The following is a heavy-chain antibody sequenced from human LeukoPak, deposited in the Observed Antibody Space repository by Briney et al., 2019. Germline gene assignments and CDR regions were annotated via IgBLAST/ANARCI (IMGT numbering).Heavy chain of an antibody. J-gene: IGHJ1*01. CDR2: ISGSGGST. D-gene: IGHD5-18*01. Sequence: GGSLRLXCAASGFTFSSYAMSWVRQAPGKGLEWVSAISGSGGSTYYADSVKGRFTISRDDSKNTLYLQMNSLRAEDTAVYYCAKERYSYGYVDFQHWGQGTLVTVSS. CDR1: GFTFSSYA. V-gene: IGHV3-23*01. CDR3: AKERYSYGYVDFQH.